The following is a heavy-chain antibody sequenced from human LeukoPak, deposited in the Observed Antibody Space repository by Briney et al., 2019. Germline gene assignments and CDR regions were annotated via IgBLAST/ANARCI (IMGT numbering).Heavy chain of an antibody. CDR1: GFTFGNFA. V-gene: IGHV3-23*01. Sequence: GGSLRLSCAASGFTFGNFAMSWVRQAPGKGLEWVSAISGTGGNTFYTDSVTGRFTISRDNSKNTLYVQMNSLRAEDTAVYYCAKTGGYYDTSDLYRPDVFDIWGQGTVVTVSS. CDR3: AKTGGYYDTSDLYRPDVFDI. D-gene: IGHD3-22*01. J-gene: IGHJ3*02. CDR2: ISGTGGNT.